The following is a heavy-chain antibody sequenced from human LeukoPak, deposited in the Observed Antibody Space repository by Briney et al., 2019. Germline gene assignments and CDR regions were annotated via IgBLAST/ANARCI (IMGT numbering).Heavy chain of an antibody. CDR2: ISHDGII. J-gene: IGHJ4*02. CDR3: ARDWVYKIDY. Sequence: GGSLRLSCETAGFTFRSYLRHWFRRTPGKGLVWVSRISHDGIISYADSVKGRFTISRDNAKNTLILQMNSLRVEDTAVYYCARDWVYKIDYWGRGTLVTVSS. V-gene: IGHV3-74*01. D-gene: IGHD5-24*01. CDR1: GFTFRSYL.